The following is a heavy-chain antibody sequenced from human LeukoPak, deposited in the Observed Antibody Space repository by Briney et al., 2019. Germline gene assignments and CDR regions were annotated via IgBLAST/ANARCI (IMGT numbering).Heavy chain of an antibody. V-gene: IGHV3-23*01. CDR2: ISGSGDST. CDR3: AKAGAVVVVVTKFFDY. CDR1: GFTFSSYA. D-gene: IGHD2-15*01. J-gene: IGHJ4*02. Sequence: GGSLRLSCAASGFTFSSYAMCWVRQAPGKGLEWVSAISGSGDSTNYADSVKGRFTISRDNSKNTLYLQMNSLRAEDTAVYYCAKAGAVVVVVTKFFDYWGQGTLVTVSS.